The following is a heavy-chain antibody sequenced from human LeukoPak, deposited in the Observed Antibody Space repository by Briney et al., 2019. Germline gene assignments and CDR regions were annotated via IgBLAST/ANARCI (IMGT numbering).Heavy chain of an antibody. CDR1: GDSISTGYY. CDR3: ARGSNYTDV. J-gene: IGHJ6*03. Sequence: SETLSLACIVSGDSISTGYYWVWIRQSPGKGLEWIGNIYHSGSTYNNPSLKSRVTMSVDKSKNQFSLKLSSVTAAHTAVYYCARGSNYTDVWGKGTPVTVSS. V-gene: IGHV4-38-2*02. CDR2: IYHSGST.